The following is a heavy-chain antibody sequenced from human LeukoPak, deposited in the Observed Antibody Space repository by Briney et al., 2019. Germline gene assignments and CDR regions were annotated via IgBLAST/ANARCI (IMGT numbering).Heavy chain of an antibody. D-gene: IGHD3-10*01. J-gene: IGHJ4*02. CDR2: INHSGST. Sequence: SETLSLTCAVYGGSFSGYYWNWIRQPSGKGLEWIGEINHSGSTNYNPSLKSRVTISVDTSKNQFSLKLSSVTAADTAVYYCARDVGSYTNYFDYWGQGTLVTVSS. CDR3: ARDVGSYTNYFDY. V-gene: IGHV4-34*01. CDR1: GGSFSGYY.